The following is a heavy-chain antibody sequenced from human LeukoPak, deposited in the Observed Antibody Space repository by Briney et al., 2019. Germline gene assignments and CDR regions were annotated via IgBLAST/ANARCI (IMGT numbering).Heavy chain of an antibody. V-gene: IGHV1-8*02. CDR1: GYTFTGYY. CDR2: MNPNSGNT. D-gene: IGHD1-26*01. Sequence: ASVKVSCKASGYTFTGYYMHWVRQATGQGLEWMGWMNPNSGNTGYAQKFQGRVIMTRDKSKSTAYMELSSLTSDDTAVYYCVREINGSPTVDAFDMWGQGTMVTASS. CDR3: VREINGSPTVDAFDM. J-gene: IGHJ3*02.